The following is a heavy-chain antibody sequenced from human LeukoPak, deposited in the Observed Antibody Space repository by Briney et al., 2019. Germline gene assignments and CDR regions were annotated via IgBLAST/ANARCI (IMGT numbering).Heavy chain of an antibody. CDR1: GYTFTSYY. CDR3: ARDARIVGATVPYYFDY. Sequence: GALVKVSCKASGYTFTSYYMHWVRQAPGQGLEWMGIINPSGGSTSYAQKFQGRVTMTRDTSTSTVYIELSSLRSEDTAVYYCARDARIVGATVPYYFDYWGQGTLVTVSS. J-gene: IGHJ4*02. D-gene: IGHD1-26*01. CDR2: INPSGGST. V-gene: IGHV1-46*01.